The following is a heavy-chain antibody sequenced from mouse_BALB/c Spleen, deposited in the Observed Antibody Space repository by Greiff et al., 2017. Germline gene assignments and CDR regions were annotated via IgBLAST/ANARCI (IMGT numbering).Heavy chain of an antibody. Sequence: QVQLQQSGAELVRPGTSVKVSCKASGYAFTNYLIEWVKQRPGQGLEWIGVINPGSGGTNYNEKFKGKATLTADKSSSTAYMQLSSLTSDDSAVYFCAGGSYEGYAMDYWGQGTSVTVSS. V-gene: IGHV1-54*01. D-gene: IGHD1-1*02. J-gene: IGHJ4*01. CDR1: GYAFTNYL. CDR3: AGGSYEGYAMDY. CDR2: INPGSGGT.